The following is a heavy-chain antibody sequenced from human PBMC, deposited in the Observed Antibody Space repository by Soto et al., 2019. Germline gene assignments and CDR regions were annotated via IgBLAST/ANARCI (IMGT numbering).Heavy chain of an antibody. Sequence: EVQLLESGGGLVQPGGSLRLSCAASGFSFSNYVMSWVRQAPGKGLEWVSHISSSSSTIYYADSVKGRFTIFRDNAKNSLYLQMNSLRDEDTAVYYCARGDCSGGSCYLLDYWGQGTLVTVSS. D-gene: IGHD2-15*01. CDR1: GFSFSNYV. J-gene: IGHJ4*02. V-gene: IGHV3-48*02. CDR3: ARGDCSGGSCYLLDY. CDR2: ISSSSSTI.